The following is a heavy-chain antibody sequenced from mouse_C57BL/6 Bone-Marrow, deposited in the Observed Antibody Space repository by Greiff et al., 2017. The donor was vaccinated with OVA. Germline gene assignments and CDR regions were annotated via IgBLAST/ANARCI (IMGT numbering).Heavy chain of an antibody. CDR2: ISSGSSTI. CDR1: GFTFSDYG. Sequence: EVNVVESGGGLVKPGGSLKLSCAASGFTFSDYGMHWVRQAPEKGLEWVAYISSGSSTIYYADTVKGRFTISRDNAKNTLFLQMTSLRSEDTAMYYCARVPYYYGSSRGWYFDVWGTGTTVTVSS. V-gene: IGHV5-17*01. J-gene: IGHJ1*03. D-gene: IGHD1-1*01. CDR3: ARVPYYYGSSRGWYFDV.